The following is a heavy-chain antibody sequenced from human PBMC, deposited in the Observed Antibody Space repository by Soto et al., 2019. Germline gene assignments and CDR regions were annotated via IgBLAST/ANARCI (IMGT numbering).Heavy chain of an antibody. D-gene: IGHD2-2*02. CDR3: ARAGYCTRGNCYNYYSYGMDV. V-gene: IGHV3-30*03. Sequence: QVQMVESGGGVVQPGRSLRLTCSASGFLFSDFGMHWVRQAPGKGLEWVAVISYDGSSQYYAESVKGRFTISRDDSDHTLHLQMTRLRPDDTAVYHCARAGYCTRGNCYNYYSYGMDVWGQGTTVTVSS. J-gene: IGHJ6*02. CDR1: GFLFSDFG. CDR2: ISYDGSSQ.